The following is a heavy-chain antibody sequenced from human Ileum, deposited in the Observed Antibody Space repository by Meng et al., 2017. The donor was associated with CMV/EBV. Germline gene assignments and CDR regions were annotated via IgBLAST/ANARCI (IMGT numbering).Heavy chain of an antibody. D-gene: IGHD6-13*01. V-gene: IGHV1-18*01. CDR3: GRQRSAIAAAPIDY. CDR2: ISAYNGNT. J-gene: IGHJ4*02. CDR1: GGTFSSYT. Sequence: ASVKVSCKASGGTFSSYTISWVRQAPGQGLEWMGWISAYNGNTNYAQKLQGRVTMTTDTSTSTAYMELRSLRSDDTAVYYCGRQRSAIAAAPIDYWGQGTLVTVSS.